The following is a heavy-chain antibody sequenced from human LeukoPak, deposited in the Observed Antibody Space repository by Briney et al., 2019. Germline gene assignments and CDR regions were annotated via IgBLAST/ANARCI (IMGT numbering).Heavy chain of an antibody. CDR1: GFTFSSYA. CDR3: ARDRVGATDYFDY. V-gene: IGHV3-30-3*01. CDR2: ISYDGSNK. Sequence: GRSLRLSCAASGFTFSSYAMRWVRQAPGKGLEWVAVISYDGSNKYYADSVKGRFTISRDNSKNTPYLQMNSLRAEDTAVYYCARDRVGATDYFDYWGRGTLVTVSS. D-gene: IGHD1-26*01. J-gene: IGHJ4*02.